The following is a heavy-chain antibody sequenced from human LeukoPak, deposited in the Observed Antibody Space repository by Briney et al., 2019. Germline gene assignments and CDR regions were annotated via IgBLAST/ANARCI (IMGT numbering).Heavy chain of an antibody. Sequence: APVKVSCKASGYTFTDYFIHWVRQAPGQGLEWMGIISPNGGTTNYAQKFQDRVTMTRDTSTSTVYMELSSLRSEDTAVYYCARGYCTNGVCRTFDIWGQGTLVTVSS. CDR1: GYTFTDYF. J-gene: IGHJ4*02. CDR2: ISPNGGTT. V-gene: IGHV1-46*01. CDR3: ARGYCTNGVCRTFDI. D-gene: IGHD2-8*01.